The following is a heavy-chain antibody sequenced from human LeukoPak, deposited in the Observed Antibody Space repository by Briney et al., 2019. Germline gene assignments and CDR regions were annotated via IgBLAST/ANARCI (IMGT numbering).Heavy chain of an antibody. V-gene: IGHV3-11*05. Sequence: GGSLRLSCAASGFTFSGYYMSWIRQAPGKGLEWVSYISSTSSYINYADSVKGRLTISRDNAKNSLFLQMNSLRAEDTAVYYCARVSQWLVPYWGQGTLVTVSS. J-gene: IGHJ4*02. D-gene: IGHD6-19*01. CDR1: GFTFSGYY. CDR3: ARVSQWLVPY. CDR2: ISSTSSYI.